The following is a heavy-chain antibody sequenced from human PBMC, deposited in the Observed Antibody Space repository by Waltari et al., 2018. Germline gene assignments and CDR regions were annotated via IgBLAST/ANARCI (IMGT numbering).Heavy chain of an antibody. CDR2: IYHSGST. J-gene: IGHJ3*02. V-gene: IGHV4-38-2*01. CDR1: GYSISSGYY. CDR3: ARVPHDAFDI. Sequence: QVQLQESGPGLVKPSETLSLSCAVSGYSISSGYYWSWIRQPPGKGLEWIRSIYHSGSTYYNPSLKSRVTISVDTSKYQFSLKLSSVTAADTAVYYCARVPHDAFDIWGQGTMVTVSS.